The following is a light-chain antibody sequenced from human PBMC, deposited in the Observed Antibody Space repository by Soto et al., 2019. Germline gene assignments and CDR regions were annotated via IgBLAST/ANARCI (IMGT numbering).Light chain of an antibody. CDR1: QSVRSY. V-gene: IGKV3-15*01. CDR2: GAS. CDR3: QQFNDYPIT. J-gene: IGKJ5*01. Sequence: EIVLTQSPATLSLSPGERATLSCGASQSVRSYLAWYQQKPGQAPRLLIHGASTRAPGIPARFSGSGSGTEFTLTISSLQPEDFATYYCQQFNDYPITFGQGTRLEI.